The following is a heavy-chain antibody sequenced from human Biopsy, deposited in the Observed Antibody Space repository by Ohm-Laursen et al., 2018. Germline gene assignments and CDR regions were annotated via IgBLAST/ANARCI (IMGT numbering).Heavy chain of an antibody. Sequence: GTLSLTCAVYGESFNGYYWSWIRQTPGKGLEWIGEINHSGRTNYNPSLKSRVTISVDTSKNQFSLKVRSVTAADTAVYYCVRGVDYYDPYHYYALDVWGPGTLVTVSS. D-gene: IGHD3-22*01. CDR2: INHSGRT. V-gene: IGHV4-34*01. CDR1: GESFNGYY. J-gene: IGHJ6*02. CDR3: VRGVDYYDPYHYYALDV.